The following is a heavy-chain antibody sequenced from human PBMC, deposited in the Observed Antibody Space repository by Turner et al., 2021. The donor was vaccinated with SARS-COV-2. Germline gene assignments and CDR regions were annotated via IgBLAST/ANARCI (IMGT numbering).Heavy chain of an antibody. CDR2: VYCRGSY. CDR3: ARQDYDFWSGYPNWLDP. Sequence: QLQLQEPGPGLLKPSETLSPTCTVPGDSISGSNYYWGWIRQPPGKGLEWIGCVYCRGSYYYNPSLESRVTISADTSKNQFSLKLISVTAADTAMYFCARQDYDFWSGYPNWLDPWGQGTLVIVSS. V-gene: IGHV4-39*01. J-gene: IGHJ5*02. D-gene: IGHD3-3*01. CDR1: GDSISGSNYY.